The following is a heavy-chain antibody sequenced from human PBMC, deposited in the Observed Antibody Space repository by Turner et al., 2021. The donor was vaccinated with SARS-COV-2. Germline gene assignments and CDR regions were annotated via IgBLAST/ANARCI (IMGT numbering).Heavy chain of an antibody. J-gene: IGHJ4*02. CDR1: VFTVSSNY. CDR2: VYSGGST. CDR3: ARTLPYGDYHDY. D-gene: IGHD4-17*01. Sequence: EVQLVVSGGGLVQPGGSLRLSRAASVFTVSSNYMSWVRQAPGKGLEWVSVVYSGGSTYYADSVKGRFTISRDNSKNTLYLQMNSLRAEDTAVYYCARTLPYGDYHDYWGQGTLVTVSS. V-gene: IGHV3-66*01.